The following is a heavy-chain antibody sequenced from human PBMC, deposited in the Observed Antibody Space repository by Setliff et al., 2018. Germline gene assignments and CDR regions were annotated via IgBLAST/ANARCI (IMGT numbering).Heavy chain of an antibody. D-gene: IGHD3-16*01. V-gene: IGHV3-21*01. CDR3: ARSGGIGNYNWDV. Sequence: PEGSLRLSCVASGFTFSSYCMDWFRQAPGKGLEWVSSISYGSTYIYQSDSVRGRFTISRDDAKKSLYLQMNSLGAEDTAVYYCARSGGIGNYNWDVWGKGTTVTVSS. CDR1: GFTFSSYC. CDR2: ISYGSTYI. J-gene: IGHJ6*03.